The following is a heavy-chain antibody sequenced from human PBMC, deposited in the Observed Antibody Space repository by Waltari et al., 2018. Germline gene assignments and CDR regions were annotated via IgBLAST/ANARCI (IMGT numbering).Heavy chain of an antibody. CDR2: ISPIRGIA. J-gene: IGHJ4*02. Sequence: QVQLVQSGAEVKKPGSSVKVSCKASGGTFSSYTISWVRQAPGQGLEWMGRISPIRGIANYAQKVQGRVTITADKSTSTAYMELSSLRSEDTAVYYCASSVVVAATFDYWGQGTLVTVSS. V-gene: IGHV1-69*02. CDR1: GGTFSSYT. CDR3: ASSVVVAATFDY. D-gene: IGHD2-15*01.